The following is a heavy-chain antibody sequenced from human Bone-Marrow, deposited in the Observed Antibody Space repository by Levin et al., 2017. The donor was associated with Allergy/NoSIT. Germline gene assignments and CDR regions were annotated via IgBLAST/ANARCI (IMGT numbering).Heavy chain of an antibody. D-gene: IGHD4-17*01. J-gene: IGHJ1*01. CDR2: LIPMFGTP. V-gene: IGHV1-69*13. CDR3: TRGATFGDYGYIHH. Sequence: SVKVSCKASRASFSNFGFSWVRQAPGQGLEWMGGLIPMFGTPNYARKFEDRIRITADESTNTVYMDLNSLRYEDTAVYYCTRGATFGDYGYIHHWGQGTLVTVSS. CDR1: RASFSNFG.